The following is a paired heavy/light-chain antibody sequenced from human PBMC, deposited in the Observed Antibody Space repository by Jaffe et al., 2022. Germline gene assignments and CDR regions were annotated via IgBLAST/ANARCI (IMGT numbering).Light chain of an antibody. Sequence: EIVLTQSPGTLSLSPGERATLSCRASQSVSSSYLAWYQQKPGQAPRLLIYGASSRATGIPDRFSGSGSGTDFTLTISRLEPEDFAVYYCQQYGASPPMYTFGQGTKLEIK. CDR1: QSVSSSY. V-gene: IGKV3-20*01. J-gene: IGKJ2*01. CDR3: QQYGASPPMYT. CDR2: GAS.
Heavy chain of an antibody. V-gene: IGHV4-39*01. CDR3: SRHGPPGTAFDI. CDR2: IYYSGST. J-gene: IGHJ3*02. D-gene: IGHD1-1*01. Sequence: QLQLQESGPGLVKPSETLSLTCSVSSGSISSSHYYWGWIRQPPGKGLEWIGTIYYSGSTYYKSSLKSRVTISVDTSNNQFSLKLSSVTAADTAVYYCSRHGPPGTAFDIWGQGTMVTVSS. CDR1: SGSISSSHYY.